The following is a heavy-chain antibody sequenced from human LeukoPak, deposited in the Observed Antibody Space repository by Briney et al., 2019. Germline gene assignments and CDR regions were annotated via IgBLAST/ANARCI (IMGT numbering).Heavy chain of an antibody. D-gene: IGHD5-24*01. V-gene: IGHV1-69*04. Sequence: SVKVSCKASGGTFSSYAISWVRQAPGQGLEWMGRIIPILGIANYAQKFQGRVTITADKSTNTAYMELSSLRSEDTAVYYCARDGYNTAFDIWGQGTMVTVSS. CDR3: ARDGYNTAFDI. J-gene: IGHJ3*02. CDR2: IIPILGIA. CDR1: GGTFSSYA.